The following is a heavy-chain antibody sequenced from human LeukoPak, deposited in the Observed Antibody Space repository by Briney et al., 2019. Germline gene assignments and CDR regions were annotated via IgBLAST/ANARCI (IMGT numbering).Heavy chain of an antibody. Sequence: AXSWVRXAPGKGLEWVSAISGSGGSTYYADSVKGRFTISRDNSKNTLYLQMNSLRAEDTAVYYCAKEGGRRPFDYWGQGTLVTVSS. J-gene: IGHJ4*02. D-gene: IGHD1-1*01. CDR1: A. V-gene: IGHV3-23*01. CDR2: ISGSGGST. CDR3: AKEGGRRPFDY.